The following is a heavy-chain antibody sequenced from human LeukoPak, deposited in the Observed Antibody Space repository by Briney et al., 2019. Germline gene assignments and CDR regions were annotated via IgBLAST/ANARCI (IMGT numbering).Heavy chain of an antibody. CDR3: TTEDCSSISCPVWFDP. CDR2: IXXKSDGGTT. CDR1: FTFSKGW. D-gene: IGHD2-2*01. J-gene: IGHJ5*02. Sequence: FTFSKGWXXWXRQAPGKGXEGXXRIXXKSDGGTTDYAAGGKGRINIAREDRKKTLYLQRDSLKTEDTAVYYCTTEDCSSISCPVWFDPWGQGTLVTVSS. V-gene: IGHV3-15*07.